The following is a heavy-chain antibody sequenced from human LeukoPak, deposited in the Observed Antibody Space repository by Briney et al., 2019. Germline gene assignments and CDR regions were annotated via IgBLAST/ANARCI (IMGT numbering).Heavy chain of an antibody. CDR3: ARQGMLSGTTFYFDY. J-gene: IGHJ4*02. Sequence: SETLSLTCTVSGGSISSSSYYWGWIRQPPGKGLEWIGSIYYSGSTYYNPSLKSRVTISVDTSKNQFSLKPSSVTAADTAVYYCARQGMLSGTTFYFDYWGQGTLVTVSS. V-gene: IGHV4-39*01. CDR2: IYYSGST. CDR1: GGSISSSSYY. D-gene: IGHD1-7*01.